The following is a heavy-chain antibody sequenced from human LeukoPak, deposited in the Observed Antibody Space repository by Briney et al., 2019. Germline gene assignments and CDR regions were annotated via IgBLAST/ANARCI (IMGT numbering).Heavy chain of an antibody. V-gene: IGHV3-30*18. CDR3: AKDSGGYGDSLHFDY. J-gene: IGHJ4*02. CDR2: ISYDGSNK. D-gene: IGHD4-17*01. CDR1: VFTFSSYG. Sequence: GGSLRLSRAASVFTFSSYGMHWVRQAPGKGLEWVAVISYDGSNKYYADSVKGRFTISRDNSKNTLYLQINSLRAEDTAVYYCAKDSGGYGDSLHFDYWGQGTLVTVSS.